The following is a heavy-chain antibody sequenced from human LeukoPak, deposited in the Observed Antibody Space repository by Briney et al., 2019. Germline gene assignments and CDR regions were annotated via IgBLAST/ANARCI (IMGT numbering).Heavy chain of an antibody. V-gene: IGHV3-74*01. J-gene: IGHJ4*02. CDR1: GFTFSSYA. CDR3: ARGGLPGGFDY. Sequence: PGGSLRLSCAASGFTFSSYAMSWVRQAPGKGLVWVSHIKGDGSTITYADSVKGRFTISRDNAKSTLYLQLNSLRADDTAVYYCARGGLPGGFDYWGQGALVTVSS. D-gene: IGHD2-15*01. CDR2: IKGDGSTI.